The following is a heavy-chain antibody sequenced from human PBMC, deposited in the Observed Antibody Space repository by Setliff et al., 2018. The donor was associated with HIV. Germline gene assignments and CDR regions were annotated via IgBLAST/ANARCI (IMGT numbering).Heavy chain of an antibody. V-gene: IGHV4-61*01. CDR2: IFYSGST. CDR1: GGSINSTSYY. D-gene: IGHD1-1*01. Sequence: SETLSLTCTVSGGSINSTSYYWSWIRQPPGEGLEWIGYIFYSGSTNYNPSLKSRVTISLDTSKNQFSLKLTSVTAADTAVYYCASAGSGTRAPPRYWGQGTLVTVSS. J-gene: IGHJ4*02. CDR3: ASAGSGTRAPPRY.